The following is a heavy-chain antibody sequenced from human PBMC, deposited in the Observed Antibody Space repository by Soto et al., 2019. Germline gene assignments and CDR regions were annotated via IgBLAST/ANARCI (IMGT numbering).Heavy chain of an antibody. CDR1: GFTVSSNY. Sequence: GGSLRLSCAASGFTVSSNYMSWVRQAPGKGLEWVSVIYSGGSTYYADSVKGRFTISRDNSKNTLYLQMNSLRAEDTAVYYCARGSMITFGGVIVPSPFDYWGQGTLVTVS. J-gene: IGHJ4*02. CDR2: IYSGGST. CDR3: ARGSMITFGGVIVPSPFDY. V-gene: IGHV3-66*01. D-gene: IGHD3-16*02.